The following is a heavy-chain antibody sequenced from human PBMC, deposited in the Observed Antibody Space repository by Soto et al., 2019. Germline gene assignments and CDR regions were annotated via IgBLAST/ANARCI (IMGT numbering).Heavy chain of an antibody. CDR1: GGSISSSNW. D-gene: IGHD3-10*01. Sequence: QVQLQESGPGLVKPSGTLSLTCAVSGGSISSSNWWSWVRQPPGKGLEWIGEIYHSGSTNYNPSLTSRVTISVDKSKNQFSLKLSSVTAADTAVYYCARDKDYYGSGSYSYFDYWGQGTLVTVSS. CDR2: IYHSGST. V-gene: IGHV4-4*02. J-gene: IGHJ4*02. CDR3: ARDKDYYGSGSYSYFDY.